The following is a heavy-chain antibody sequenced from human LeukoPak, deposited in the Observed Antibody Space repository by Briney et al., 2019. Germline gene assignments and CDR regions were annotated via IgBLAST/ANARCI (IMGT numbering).Heavy chain of an antibody. J-gene: IGHJ4*02. CDR2: IYNGGNT. D-gene: IGHD4/OR15-4a*01. V-gene: IGHV3-66*04. CDR3: ARRAGAYSHPYDY. Sequence: GGSLRLSCAASGFAVSSNYMSCVRQAPGKGLEGVSIIYNGGNTYYADSVKGRFTISRDNSKNTLYLQMTSLRAEDTAVYYCARRAGAYSHPYDYWGQGTLVTVSS. CDR1: GFAVSSNY.